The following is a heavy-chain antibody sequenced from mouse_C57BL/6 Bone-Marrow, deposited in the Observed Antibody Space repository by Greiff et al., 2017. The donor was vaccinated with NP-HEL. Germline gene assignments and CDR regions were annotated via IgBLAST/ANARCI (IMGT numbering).Heavy chain of an antibody. J-gene: IGHJ2*01. CDR1: GFTFSSYG. Sequence: EVQLQESGGDLVKPGGSLKLSCAASGFTFSSYGMSWVRQTPDKRLEWVATISSGGSYTYYPDSVKGRFTISRDNAKNTLYLQMSSLKSEDTAMYYCAIVTFDYWGQGTTLTVSS. V-gene: IGHV5-6*01. CDR2: ISSGGSYT. CDR3: AIVTFDY. D-gene: IGHD2-5*01.